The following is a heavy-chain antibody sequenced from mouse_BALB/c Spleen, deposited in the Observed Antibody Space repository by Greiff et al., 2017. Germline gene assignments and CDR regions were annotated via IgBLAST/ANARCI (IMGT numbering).Heavy chain of an antibody. CDR3: ARGTTMITSMDY. V-gene: IGHV5-4*02. J-gene: IGHJ4*01. D-gene: IGHD2-4*01. Sequence: DVQLVESGGGLVKPGGSLKLSCAASGFTFSDYYMYWVRQTPEKRLEWVATISDGGSYTYYPDSVKGRFTISRDNAKNNLYLQMSSLKSEDTAMYYCARGTTMITSMDYWGQGTSVTVSS. CDR1: GFTFSDYY. CDR2: ISDGGSYT.